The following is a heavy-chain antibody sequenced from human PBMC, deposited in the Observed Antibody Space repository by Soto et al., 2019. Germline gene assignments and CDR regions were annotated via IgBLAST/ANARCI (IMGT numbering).Heavy chain of an antibody. CDR2: VGSRGDST. CDR1: GFTFSSFV. V-gene: IGHV3-23*01. CDR3: AKDLIYGYNSGRPFDS. Sequence: EVQLLESGGGLVQPGGSLRLSCAASGFTFSSFVMSWVRQAPGKGLEWVSAVGSRGDSTYYADSVKGRFTISRDNSKNTLYLQMNSLRAEDTAVYYCAKDLIYGYNSGRPFDSWWQGTLVTVSS. D-gene: IGHD6-19*01. J-gene: IGHJ4*02.